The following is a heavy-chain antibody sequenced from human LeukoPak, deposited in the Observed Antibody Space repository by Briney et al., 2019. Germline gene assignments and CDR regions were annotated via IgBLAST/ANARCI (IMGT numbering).Heavy chain of an antibody. CDR2: IYYSGST. J-gene: IGHJ4*02. CDR1: GGSISSGGYY. CDR3: ARVVRYCSSTSCGYFDY. V-gene: IGHV4-31*03. Sequence: PSQTLSLTCTVSGGSISSGGYYWSWIRQHPGTGLEWIGYIYYSGSTYYNPSLKSRVTISVDTSKNQFSLKLSPVTAADTAVYYCARVVRYCSSTSCGYFDYWGQGTLVTVSS. D-gene: IGHD2-2*01.